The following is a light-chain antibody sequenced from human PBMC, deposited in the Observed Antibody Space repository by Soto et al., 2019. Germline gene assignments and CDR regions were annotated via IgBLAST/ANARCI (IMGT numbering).Light chain of an antibody. V-gene: IGLV2-14*01. CDR3: SSYTGSSTVV. CDR2: DVS. CDR1: SSDIGDYNY. J-gene: IGLJ2*01. Sequence: QSVLTQPASVSGSPGQSIAFSCTGTSSDIGDYNYVSWYQQHPGKAPKLMIYDVSNRPSGVSNRFSGSMSGNTASLTISGLQPEDEADYYCSSYTGSSTVVFGGGTKVTV.